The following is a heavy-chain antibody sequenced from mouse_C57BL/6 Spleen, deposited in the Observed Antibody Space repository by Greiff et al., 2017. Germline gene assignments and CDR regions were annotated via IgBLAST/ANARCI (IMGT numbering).Heavy chain of an antibody. CDR2: IYPGGGNT. Sequence: QVQLQQSGAELVRPGASVKLSCKASGYTFTDYYINWVKQRPGQGLEWIARIYPGGGNTYYNEKFKGKATLTAEKSSSTAYMQLSSLTSEDSAVYFCARNYGSSSPFDYWGQGTTLTVSS. D-gene: IGHD1-1*01. CDR1: GYTFTDYY. CDR3: ARNYGSSSPFDY. J-gene: IGHJ2*01. V-gene: IGHV1-76*01.